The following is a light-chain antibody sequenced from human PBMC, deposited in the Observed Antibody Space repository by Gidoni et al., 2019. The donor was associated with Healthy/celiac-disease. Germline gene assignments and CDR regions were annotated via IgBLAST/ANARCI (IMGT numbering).Light chain of an antibody. CDR2: DAS. V-gene: IGKV1-5*01. Sequence: DIQMTQSPSTLSASVGDRVTITCRASQSISSWLAWDQQKPGKAPKLLIYDASSLESGVPYRFSGSGSGTEFTLTISSLQPDDFATYYCQQYNSYPWTFGQGTKVEIK. CDR3: QQYNSYPWT. J-gene: IGKJ1*01. CDR1: QSISSW.